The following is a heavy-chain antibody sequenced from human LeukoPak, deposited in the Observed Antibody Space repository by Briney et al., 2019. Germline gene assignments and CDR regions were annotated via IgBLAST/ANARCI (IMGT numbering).Heavy chain of an antibody. CDR2: ISFDGGNI. D-gene: IGHD6-19*01. Sequence: PGGSLRLSCTPSGFTFEDYAMRWVRQAPGKGLEWVALISFDGGNIYYADSVKGRFTISRDNSNNMLYLQMDSLRGDDTAVYYCARDPPLRTGWSQNFFDFWGQGTLVTVSS. V-gene: IGHV3-30*04. CDR3: ARDPPLRTGWSQNFFDF. J-gene: IGHJ4*02. CDR1: GFTFEDYA.